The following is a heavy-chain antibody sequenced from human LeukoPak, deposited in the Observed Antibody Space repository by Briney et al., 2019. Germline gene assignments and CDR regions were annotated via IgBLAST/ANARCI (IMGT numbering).Heavy chain of an antibody. Sequence: PGGSLRLSCAVSGFSFSDYYMSWIRQPPGKGLEWVSYISGSSTKTNYADSVKGRFTISRDNAKNSLYLQMNSLRTEDTALYYCAKDQGASGWGAFDYWGQGTLVTVSS. V-gene: IGHV3-11*05. D-gene: IGHD6-19*01. J-gene: IGHJ4*02. CDR3: AKDQGASGWGAFDY. CDR1: GFSFSDYY. CDR2: ISGSSTKT.